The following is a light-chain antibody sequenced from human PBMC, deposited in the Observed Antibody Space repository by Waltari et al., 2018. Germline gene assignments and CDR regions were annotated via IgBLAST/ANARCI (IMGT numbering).Light chain of an antibody. CDR1: SSNLGSNY. V-gene: IGLV1-47*01. Sequence: QSVLTQPPSASGTPGQGVTLSCSGSSSNLGSNYVSWYQQPPGPAPKLLIYRNDQRPSGVPARFSGSKSGTSASLDISGLRSEDEADYHCATWDDNLSHWVFGGGTKMTVL. CDR2: RND. CDR3: ATWDDNLSHWV. J-gene: IGLJ3*02.